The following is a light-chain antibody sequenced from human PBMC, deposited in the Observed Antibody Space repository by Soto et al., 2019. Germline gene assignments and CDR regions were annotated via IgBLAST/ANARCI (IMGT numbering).Light chain of an antibody. Sequence: QSVLTQPPSASGTPGQRVTISCSGSSSNIGSNYVYWYQQLPGMAPKVLIYKNNQRPSGVPDRFSGFKSGTSASLAISGLRSEDEGDYSCAVWDDSLSGVVFGGGTKLT. CDR2: KNN. V-gene: IGLV1-47*01. J-gene: IGLJ2*01. CDR1: SSNIGSNY. CDR3: AVWDDSLSGVV.